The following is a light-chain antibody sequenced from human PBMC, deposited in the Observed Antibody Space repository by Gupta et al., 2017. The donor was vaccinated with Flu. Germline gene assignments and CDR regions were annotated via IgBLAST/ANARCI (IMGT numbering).Light chain of an antibody. CDR3: MIWHSSAVV. CDR2: YKSDSDK. CDR1: SGINVGTYR. Sequence: CTLRSGINVGTYRIYCYQHKPRRPPQYPLRYKSDSDKQQGSGVTSRFSGSKDASANAGTLLISELQSEDEDYYYCMIWHSSAVVFGGGTKLTVL. J-gene: IGLJ2*01. V-gene: IGLV5-45*01.